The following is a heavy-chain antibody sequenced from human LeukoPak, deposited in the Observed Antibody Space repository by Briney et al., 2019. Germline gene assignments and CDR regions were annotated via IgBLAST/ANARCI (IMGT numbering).Heavy chain of an antibody. J-gene: IGHJ5*02. CDR3: ASSPHYDILTGWDNWFDP. Sequence: PSETLSLTCTVSGGSISSYYWSWIRQPAGKGLEWIGRIYTSGSTNYNPSLKSRVTMSVDTSKNQFSLKLSSVTAADTAVYYCASSPHYDILTGWDNWFDPWGQGTLVTVSS. CDR1: GGSISSYY. CDR2: IYTSGST. V-gene: IGHV4-4*07. D-gene: IGHD3-9*01.